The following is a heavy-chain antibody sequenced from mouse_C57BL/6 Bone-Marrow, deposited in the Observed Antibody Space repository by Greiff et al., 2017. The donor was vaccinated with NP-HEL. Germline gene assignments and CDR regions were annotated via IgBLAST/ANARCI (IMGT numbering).Heavy chain of an antibody. Sequence: VQGVESGAELARPGASVKLSCKASGYTFTSYGISWVKQRTGQGLEWIGEIYPRSGNTYYNEKFKGKATLTADKSSSTAYMALRRLTSADSAVYCCARGITTVGVDYWGQGTTLTVTS. CDR1: GYTFTSYG. J-gene: IGHJ2*01. CDR2: IYPRSGNT. V-gene: IGHV1-81*01. CDR3: ARGITTVGVDY. D-gene: IGHD1-1*01.